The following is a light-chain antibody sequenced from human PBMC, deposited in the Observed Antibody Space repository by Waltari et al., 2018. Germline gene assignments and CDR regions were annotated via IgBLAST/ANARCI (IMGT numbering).Light chain of an antibody. Sequence: QSALTQPASVSGSPGQSITISCTGTSSDVGAYNYVPWYQQHPGKAPKLMIYDVGNRPSGVSNRFSGSKSGNTASLTISGLQADDEADYYCSSYTSSSTHVVFGGGTKLTVL. CDR3: SSYTSSSTHVV. CDR2: DVG. V-gene: IGLV2-14*03. J-gene: IGLJ2*01. CDR1: SSDVGAYNY.